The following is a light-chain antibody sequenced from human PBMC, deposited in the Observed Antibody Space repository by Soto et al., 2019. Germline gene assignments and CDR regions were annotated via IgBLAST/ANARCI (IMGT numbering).Light chain of an antibody. Sequence: QSVLTQPPSASGTPGQRVTISCSGSSSNIGSNYVYWYQQLPGTAPKLLIYSNNQRPSGVPDRFSGSKSGTSASLAISGLRSEDEADYYCAAWDDSLSCYVFGTGTKPTVL. CDR3: AAWDDSLSCYV. CDR2: SNN. CDR1: SSNIGSNY. V-gene: IGLV1-47*02. J-gene: IGLJ1*01.